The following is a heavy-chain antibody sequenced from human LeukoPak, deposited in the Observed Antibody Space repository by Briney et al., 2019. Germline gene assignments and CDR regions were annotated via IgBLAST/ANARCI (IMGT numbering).Heavy chain of an antibody. CDR1: GFTFSDYY. CDR2: ISYDGSSK. CDR3: AREIWLPYYYYYGMDV. V-gene: IGHV3-30*03. D-gene: IGHD5-24*01. Sequence: PGGSLRLSCAASGFTFSDYYMSWIRQAPGKGLEWVAVISYDGSSKYYADSVKGRFTISRDNSINALYLQMNSLRLDDTAVYYCAREIWLPYYYYYGMDVWGQGTTVTVSS. J-gene: IGHJ6*02.